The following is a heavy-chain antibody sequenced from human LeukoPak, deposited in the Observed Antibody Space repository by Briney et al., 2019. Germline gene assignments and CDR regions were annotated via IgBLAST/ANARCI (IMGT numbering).Heavy chain of an antibody. D-gene: IGHD5-18*01. CDR3: ARDFYSYGMYYYGMDV. V-gene: IGHV3-30*04. J-gene: IGHJ6*02. CDR2: ISFDGRAQ. CDR1: GFTFSLYP. Sequence: GGSLRLSCEASGFTFSLYPMHWVRQAPGRGLEWVAVISFDGRAQLYADSVKGRFTISRDNSKNTLYLQMNSLRAEDTAVYYCARDFYSYGMYYYGMDVWGQGTTVTVSS.